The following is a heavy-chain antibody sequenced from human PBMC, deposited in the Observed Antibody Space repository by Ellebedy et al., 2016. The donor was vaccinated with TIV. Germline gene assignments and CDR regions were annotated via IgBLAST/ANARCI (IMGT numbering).Heavy chain of an antibody. CDR1: GYIFTNYW. CDR2: IYPSDSDT. CDR3: VRHRYEDSAYRQEQPVYYVDV. J-gene: IGHJ6*03. D-gene: IGHD1/OR15-1a*01. V-gene: IGHV5-51*01. Sequence: GESLKISCKGSGYIFTNYWIGWVRQMPGKGLEWMGSIYPSDSDTRYSPSFQGHVTISADMSISLAHLQWSSLTDSETAIYYCVRHRYEDSAYRQEQPVYYVDVWGKGTTVIVSS.